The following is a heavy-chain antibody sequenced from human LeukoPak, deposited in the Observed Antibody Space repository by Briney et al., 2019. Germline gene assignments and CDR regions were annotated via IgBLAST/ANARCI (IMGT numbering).Heavy chain of an antibody. D-gene: IGHD1-1*01. J-gene: IGHJ5*02. CDR1: GGSTSSYY. Sequence: SETLSLTCTVSGGSTSSYYWSWIRQPPGKGLEWIGYMYYSGSTNYNPSLKSRVTISVDTSENQFSLKLSSVTAADTAVYYCARDRKRGNDINWFDPWGQGTLVTVSS. CDR2: MYYSGST. V-gene: IGHV4-59*12. CDR3: ARDRKRGNDINWFDP.